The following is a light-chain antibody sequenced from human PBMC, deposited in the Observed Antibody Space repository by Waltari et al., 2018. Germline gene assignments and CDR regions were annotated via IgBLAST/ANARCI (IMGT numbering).Light chain of an antibody. CDR2: GDG. V-gene: IGLV3-21*02. CDR3: QVWDTSSDHMV. Sequence: SYVLTQAPSVSVAPGQTARIPCRGSDIGHQSVHGYQQKPGQAPVGVVYGDGDRPSRIPERFSGSNSANTATLTISRVEAGDEADYYCQVWDTSSDHMVFGGGTKLTVL. J-gene: IGLJ3*02. CDR1: DIGHQS.